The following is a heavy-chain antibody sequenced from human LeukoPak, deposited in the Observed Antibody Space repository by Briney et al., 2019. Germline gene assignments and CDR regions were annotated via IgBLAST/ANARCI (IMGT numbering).Heavy chain of an antibody. CDR1: GFTFSSYW. D-gene: IGHD3-22*01. Sequence: GGSLRLSCAASGFTFSSYWMNWVRQAPGKGLGWVANIKQDGSEKYYVDSVKGRFTISRDNAKNSLYLEMNSLRAEDTAVYYCARASDDSSGYRPFDYWGQGTLVTVSS. V-gene: IGHV3-7*01. CDR2: IKQDGSEK. J-gene: IGHJ4*02. CDR3: ARASDDSSGYRPFDY.